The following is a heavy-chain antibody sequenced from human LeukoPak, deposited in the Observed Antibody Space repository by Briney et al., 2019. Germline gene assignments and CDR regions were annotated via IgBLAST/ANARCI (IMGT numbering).Heavy chain of an antibody. CDR2: IGGSGDST. Sequence: GGSLRLSCAASGFIFSDYEMNWVRQAPGKGLEWVSAIGGSGDSTYYADSVKGRFTISRDNSKNTLYLQMSSLRAEDTAVYYCARGRGNYYYFDYWGQGTLVTVSS. CDR3: ARGRGNYYYFDY. J-gene: IGHJ4*02. CDR1: GFIFSDYE. D-gene: IGHD1-26*01. V-gene: IGHV3-23*01.